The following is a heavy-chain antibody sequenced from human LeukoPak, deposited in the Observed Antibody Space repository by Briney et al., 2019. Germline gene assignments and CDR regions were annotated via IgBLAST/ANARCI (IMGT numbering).Heavy chain of an antibody. CDR1: GFTFSDYY. CDR3: AKVSTLPGSTRGYYFDY. J-gene: IGHJ4*02. Sequence: GGSLRLSCAASGFTFSDYYMSWIRQAPGKGLEWVSYISSSGSTIYYADSVKGRFTISRDNAKNSLYLQMNSLRTEDTAFYYCAKVSTLPGSTRGYYFDYWGQGTLVTVSS. V-gene: IGHV3-11*01. D-gene: IGHD3-9*01. CDR2: ISSSGSTI.